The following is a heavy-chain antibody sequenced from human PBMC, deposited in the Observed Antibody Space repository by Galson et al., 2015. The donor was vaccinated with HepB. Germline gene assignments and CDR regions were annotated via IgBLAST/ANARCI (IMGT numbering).Heavy chain of an antibody. D-gene: IGHD2-15*01. CDR1: GGSISSSSYY. V-gene: IGHV4-39*01. J-gene: IGHJ3*02. CDR3: AVVGTLDI. Sequence: SETLSLTCTVSGGSISSSSYYWGWIRQPPGKGLEWIGSIYYSGSTYYNPSLKSRVTISVDTSKNQFSLKLSSATAADTAVYYCAVVGTLDIWGQGTMVTVSS. CDR2: IYYSGST.